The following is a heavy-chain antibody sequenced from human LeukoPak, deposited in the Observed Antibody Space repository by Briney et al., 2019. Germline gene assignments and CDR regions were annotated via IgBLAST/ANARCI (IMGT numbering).Heavy chain of an antibody. V-gene: IGHV3-73*01. Sequence: GGSLRLSCAASGFTFSGSAMHWVRQASGKGLEWVGRIRSKANSYATAYAASVKGRFTISRDDSKNTAYLQMNSLKTEDTAVYYCTRLLAAAPPSPTNWFDPWGQGTLVTVSS. J-gene: IGHJ5*02. CDR3: TRLLAAAPPSPTNWFDP. CDR1: GFTFSGSA. D-gene: IGHD6-13*01. CDR2: IRSKANSYAT.